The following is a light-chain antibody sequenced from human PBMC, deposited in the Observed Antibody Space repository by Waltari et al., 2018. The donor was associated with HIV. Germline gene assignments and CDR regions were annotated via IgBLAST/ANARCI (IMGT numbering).Light chain of an antibody. CDR3: QSYDNSLSGHWG. J-gene: IGLJ3*02. V-gene: IGLV1-40*01. Sequence: QSVLTQPPSLSGAPGQRVTISCTGSSSNIGAGYDVHWYQQLPGTAPKLLIYGNTKRPAGFPDRFSASKSGTSASLAITGLQAEDEGTYYCQSYDNSLSGHWGFGGGTKLTVL. CDR1: SSNIGAGYD. CDR2: GNT.